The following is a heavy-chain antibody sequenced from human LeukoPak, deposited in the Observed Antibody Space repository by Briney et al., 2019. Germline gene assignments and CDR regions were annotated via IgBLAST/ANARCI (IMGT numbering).Heavy chain of an antibody. D-gene: IGHD2-2*01. Sequence: GGSLRLSCVASGFDFNYYDMNWVRQAPGKGLEWVSSISSSSSYIYFADATKGRFTISRDNANSSVFLQMNSLRAEDTAVYYCARDGGYCSSTSCYPDYWGQGTLVTVSS. CDR2: ISSSSSYI. V-gene: IGHV3-21*01. CDR3: ARDGGYCSSTSCYPDY. CDR1: GFDFNYYD. J-gene: IGHJ4*02.